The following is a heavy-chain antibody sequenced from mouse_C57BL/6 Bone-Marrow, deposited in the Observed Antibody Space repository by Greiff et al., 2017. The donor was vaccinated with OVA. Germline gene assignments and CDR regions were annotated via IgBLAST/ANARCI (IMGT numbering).Heavy chain of an antibody. CDR2: INPNNGGT. D-gene: IGHD4-1*01. Sequence: EVQLQQSGPELVKPGASVKIPCKASGYTFTDYNMAWVKQSHGKSLDWIGDINPNNGGTIYNQKFKGKATLTVDKSSSTAYMELRSLTSEDTAVYYCARRGTGTVAMDYWGQGTSVTVSS. J-gene: IGHJ4*01. CDR1: GYTFTDYN. CDR3: ARRGTGTVAMDY. V-gene: IGHV1-18*01.